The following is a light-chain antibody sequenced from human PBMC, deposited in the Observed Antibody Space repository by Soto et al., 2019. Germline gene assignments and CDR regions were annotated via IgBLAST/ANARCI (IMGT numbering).Light chain of an antibody. J-gene: IGKJ2*01. CDR2: DAS. CDR1: QSISSW. Sequence: DIQMTQSPSTLSASVGDRVTITCRASQSISSWLAWYQQKPGKAPKLLMYDASSLESGVTSRFSGSGSGTEFTLTISSLQPDDFATYSCQQFHSYPYTFGQGTKLEIK. CDR3: QQFHSYPYT. V-gene: IGKV1-5*01.